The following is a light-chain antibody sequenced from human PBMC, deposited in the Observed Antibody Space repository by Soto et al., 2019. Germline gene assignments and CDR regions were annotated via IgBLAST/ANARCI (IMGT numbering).Light chain of an antibody. CDR3: PQYDTSKT. J-gene: IGKJ1*01. CDR2: DTS. V-gene: IGKV3-20*01. Sequence: ENVLTQSPGTLSLSPGERATLSCRASHSVSSNYLAWYQQKAGQAPRLLIYDTSSRATGIPDRFSGSGSGTDFTLTISRLEPEVFAVYYCPQYDTSKTFGQGTKVEIK. CDR1: HSVSSNY.